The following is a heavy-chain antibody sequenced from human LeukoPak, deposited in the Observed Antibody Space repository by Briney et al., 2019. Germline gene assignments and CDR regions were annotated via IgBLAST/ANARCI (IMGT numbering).Heavy chain of an antibody. V-gene: IGHV3-7*05. CDR2: IKQDGSEK. CDR1: GLTFSNYW. CDR3: ARDGGGFDY. D-gene: IGHD3-16*01. J-gene: IGHJ4*02. Sequence: PGGALRLSCAASGLTFSNYWMTWVRQAPGKGLEWVANIKQDGSEKYYVDSVKGRFTISRDNAKNSLYLQMNSLRAEDTAVYYCARDGGGFDYWGQGTLVTVSS.